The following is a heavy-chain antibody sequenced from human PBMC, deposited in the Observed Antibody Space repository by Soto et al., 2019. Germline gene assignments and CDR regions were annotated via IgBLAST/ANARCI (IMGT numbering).Heavy chain of an antibody. J-gene: IGHJ6*02. CDR3: ARRLRSSSSSYYYGMDV. V-gene: IGHV1-69*13. CDR2: IIPIFGTA. Sequence: SVKVSCKASGGTFSSYSISWVRQAPGQGLEWMGGIIPIFGTANYAQKFQGRVTITADESTSTAYMELSSLRSEDTAVYYCARRLRSSSSSYYYGMDVWGQGTTVTVSS. D-gene: IGHD6-6*01. CDR1: GGTFSSYS.